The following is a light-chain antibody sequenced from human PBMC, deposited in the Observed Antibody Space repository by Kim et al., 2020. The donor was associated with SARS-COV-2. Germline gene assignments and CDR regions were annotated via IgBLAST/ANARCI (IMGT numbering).Light chain of an antibody. CDR1: QSVSSY. J-gene: IGKJ5*01. CDR3: HQRNVSIT. CDR2: DAS. Sequence: EIVLTQSPATLSLSPGERATLSCRASQSVSSYLAWYQQKPGQAPRLLIYDASNRATGIPARFSGSGSGTDFTLTISSLEPEDFAVYYCHQRNVSITFGQGTRLEIK. V-gene: IGKV3-11*01.